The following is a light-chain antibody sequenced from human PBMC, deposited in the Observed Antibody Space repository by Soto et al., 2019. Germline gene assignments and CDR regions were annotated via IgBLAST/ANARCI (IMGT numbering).Light chain of an antibody. CDR3: QQYNNWPLT. CDR1: QSVSSN. J-gene: IGKJ4*01. Sequence: EIVMTQSPATLSVSPGERATLSCRASQSVSSNLAWYQQKPGQAPRLLIYGPSIRATGIPARFSGSGSGTAFTLTLSSLQSEDFAVYYCQQYNNWPLTFGGGTKVEIK. V-gene: IGKV3D-15*01. CDR2: GPS.